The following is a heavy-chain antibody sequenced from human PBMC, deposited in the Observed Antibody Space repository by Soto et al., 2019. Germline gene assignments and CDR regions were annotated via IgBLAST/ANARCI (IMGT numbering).Heavy chain of an antibody. CDR1: GGSFSGYY. CDR3: ARHLPTENWFDP. CDR2: INHSGST. Sequence: PSETLSLTCAVYGGSFSGYYWSWIRQPPGKGLEWIGEINHSGSTNYNPSLKSRVTISVDTSKNQFSLKLSSVTAADTAVYYCARHLPTENWFDPWGQGTLVTVSS. J-gene: IGHJ5*02. V-gene: IGHV4-34*01.